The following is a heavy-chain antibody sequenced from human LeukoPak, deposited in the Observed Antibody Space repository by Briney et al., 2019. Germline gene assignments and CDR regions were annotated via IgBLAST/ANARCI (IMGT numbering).Heavy chain of an antibody. D-gene: IGHD6-6*01. Sequence: PSETLSLTCTVSGGSISSYYWSWIRQPPGKGLEWIGYIYTSGSTNYNPSLKSRVTISVDTSKNQFSLKLSSVTAADTAVYYCARGAKGGIAARQLDYWGQGTLVTVSS. CDR2: IYTSGST. CDR1: GGSISSYY. J-gene: IGHJ4*02. CDR3: ARGAKGGIAARQLDY. V-gene: IGHV4-4*09.